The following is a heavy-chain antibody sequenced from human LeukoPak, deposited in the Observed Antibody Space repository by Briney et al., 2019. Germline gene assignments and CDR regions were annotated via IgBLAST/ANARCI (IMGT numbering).Heavy chain of an antibody. D-gene: IGHD6-25*01. CDR1: GFTFSSYA. V-gene: IGHV3-23*01. CDR2: ISGSGGST. CDR3: AKNMRLSDYYYGMDV. J-gene: IGHJ6*02. Sequence: GGSLRLSCAASGFTFSSYAMSWVRQAPGKGLEWVSAISGSGGSTYYADSVKGRFTISRDNSKNTLYLQMNSLRAEDTAVYYCAKNMRLSDYYYGMDVWGQGTTVTVSS.